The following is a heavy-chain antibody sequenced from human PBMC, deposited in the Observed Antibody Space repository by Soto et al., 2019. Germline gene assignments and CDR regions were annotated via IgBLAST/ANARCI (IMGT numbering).Heavy chain of an antibody. CDR3: ARDTSFYFHY. CDR1: NYTFITYG. CDR2: ITPYNGNT. Sequence: ASVKVSCKASNYTFITYGITWVRQAPGQGLEWVGWITPYNGNTNYGQNFQGRVTMTADTSTSTAYMELRSLTTDDTAVYYCARDTSFYFHYCGQGTRVTVSS. J-gene: IGHJ4*02. D-gene: IGHD2-2*01. V-gene: IGHV1-18*01.